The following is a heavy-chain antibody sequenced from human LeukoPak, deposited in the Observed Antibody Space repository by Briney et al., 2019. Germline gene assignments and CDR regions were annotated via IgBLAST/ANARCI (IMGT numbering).Heavy chain of an antibody. J-gene: IGHJ4*02. CDR2: ISYDGSNK. D-gene: IGHD3-10*01. Sequence: GRSLRLSCAASGFTFDDYAMHWVRQAPGKGLEWVAVISYDGSNKYYADSVKGRFTISRDNSKNTLYLQMNSLRAEDTAVYYCAKQGHYYGSGSSFNGYYFDYWGQGTLVTVSS. CDR1: GFTFDDYA. CDR3: AKQGHYYGSGSSFNGYYFDY. V-gene: IGHV3-30*18.